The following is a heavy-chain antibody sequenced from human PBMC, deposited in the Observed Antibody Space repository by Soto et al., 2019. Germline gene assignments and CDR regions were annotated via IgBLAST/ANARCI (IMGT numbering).Heavy chain of an antibody. D-gene: IGHD3-10*01. CDR1: GFTFSSYA. J-gene: IGHJ4*02. CDR3: AKEQYSTMVRGVGFDY. V-gene: IGHV3-23*01. Sequence: EVQLLESGGGLVQPGGSLRLSCAASGFTFSSYAMSWVRQAPGKGLEWVSAISGSGGSTYYADSVKGRFTISRDNSKNMLYLQMNSLRAEDTAVYYCAKEQYSTMVRGVGFDYWGQGTLVTVSS. CDR2: ISGSGGST.